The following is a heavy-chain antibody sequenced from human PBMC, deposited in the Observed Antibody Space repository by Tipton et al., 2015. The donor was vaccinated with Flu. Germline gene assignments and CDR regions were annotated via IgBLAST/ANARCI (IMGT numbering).Heavy chain of an antibody. CDR2: ISAYNGNT. CDR1: GYTFTSYG. V-gene: IGHV1-18*01. D-gene: IGHD3-22*01. Sequence: QVQLVQSGAEVKKPGASVKVSCKASGYTFTSYGISWVRQAPGQGLEWMGWISAYNGNTNYAQKLQGRVTITADESTSTAYMELSSLRSEDTAVYYCARDQNDSSGYYFSWGQGTLVTVSS. CDR3: ARDQNDSSGYYFS. J-gene: IGHJ4*02.